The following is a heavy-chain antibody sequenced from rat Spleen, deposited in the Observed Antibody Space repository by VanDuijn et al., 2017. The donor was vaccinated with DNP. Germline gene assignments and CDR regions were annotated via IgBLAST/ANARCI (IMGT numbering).Heavy chain of an antibody. Sequence: EVQLQESGPGLVKPSQSLSLTCSVTGYSITSTYWAWIRKFPGNKMEWVGHISYSGTTNYNPSLKSRISITRDTWKNQFFLQLNSVTTEDTATYYCARWGTYFDYWGQGVMVTVSS. CDR2: ISYSGTT. J-gene: IGHJ2*01. V-gene: IGHV3-1*01. CDR1: GYSITSTY. CDR3: ARWGTYFDY.